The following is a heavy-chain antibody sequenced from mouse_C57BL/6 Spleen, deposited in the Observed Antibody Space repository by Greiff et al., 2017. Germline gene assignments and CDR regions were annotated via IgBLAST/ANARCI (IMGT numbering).Heavy chain of an antibody. CDR3: AREGSNYGGAMDY. V-gene: IGHV1-64*01. J-gene: IGHJ4*01. CDR2: IHPNSGRT. D-gene: IGHD2-5*01. CDR1: GYTFTSYW. Sequence: QVQLQQPGAELVKPGASVKLSCKASGYTFTSYWMHWVKQRPGQGLEWLGMIHPNSGRTNYNEKFKSKATLTVDKSSSTAYMQLSSLTSEDSAVYDCAREGSNYGGAMDYWGQGTSVTVAS.